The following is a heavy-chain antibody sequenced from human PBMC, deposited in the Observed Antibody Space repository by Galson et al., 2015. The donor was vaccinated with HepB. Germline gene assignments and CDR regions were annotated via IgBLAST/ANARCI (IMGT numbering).Heavy chain of an antibody. J-gene: IGHJ3*02. V-gene: IGHV3-33*06. CDR2: IWYDGSNK. D-gene: IGHD2-8*02. CDR1: GFTFSSYG. CDR3: AKERVRAGGPFDSWGQGTLVTVFTGSASAHDAFDI. Sequence: SLRLSCAASGFTFSSYGMDWVRQAPGKGLEWVALIWYDGSNKYYADSVKGRFTISRDNSNNTLYLEMSSLRVEDTAVYYCAKERVRAGGPFDSWGQGTLVTVFTGSASAHDAFDIWGQGTMVPVSS.